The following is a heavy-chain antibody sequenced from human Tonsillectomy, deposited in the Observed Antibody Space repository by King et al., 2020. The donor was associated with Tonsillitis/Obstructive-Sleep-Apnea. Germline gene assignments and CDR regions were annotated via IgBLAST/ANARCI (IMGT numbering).Heavy chain of an antibody. CDR3: AQDPPLYYFDRSYYYPTMGVDS. CDR1: GFTFSSSA. D-gene: IGHD3-22*01. CDR2: ISGSGGTT. Sequence: VQLVESGGALVQPGGSLRLSCAASGFTFSSSAMTWVRQAPGKGLEWVSTISGSGGTTYYADSVKGRFTIARDNSKNKLCLQMNSLGAEVTAVDYCAQDPPLYYFDRSYYYPTMGVDSWGQGTLVTVSS. V-gene: IGHV3-23*04. J-gene: IGHJ4*02.